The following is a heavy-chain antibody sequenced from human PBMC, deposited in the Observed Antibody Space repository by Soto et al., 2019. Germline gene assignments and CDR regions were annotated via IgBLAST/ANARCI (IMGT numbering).Heavy chain of an antibody. CDR2: IYHSGST. J-gene: IGHJ5*02. CDR1: GRSISSGDYS. Sequence: SLSLTCEVSGRSISSGDYSWSGIRHPPVTGLQWIGYIYHSGSTYYNPSLQSRVTISIDRSNNRLSLKVSSVTAADTDAYSSARARGYTVYKSYANRCDRWGQRT. D-gene: IGHD5-12*01. V-gene: IGHV4-30-2*01. CDR3: ARARGYTVYKSYANRCDR.